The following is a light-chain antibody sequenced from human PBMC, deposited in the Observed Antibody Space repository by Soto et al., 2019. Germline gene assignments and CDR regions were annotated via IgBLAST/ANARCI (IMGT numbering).Light chain of an antibody. CDR3: QQYGSSPRGA. J-gene: IGKJ1*01. CDR1: QSISSSF. CDR2: GAS. Sequence: EIVLTQSPGTLSLSPGERATLSCRASQSISSSFLAWYQQKPGQAPRLLFYGASTMATGIPDRFSGGGSRTDFTLSIGRLEPEDSAVYYCQQYGSSPRGAFVQGTKVEI. V-gene: IGKV3-20*01.